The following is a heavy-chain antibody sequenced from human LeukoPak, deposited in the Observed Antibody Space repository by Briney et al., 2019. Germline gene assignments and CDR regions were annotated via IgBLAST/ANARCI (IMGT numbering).Heavy chain of an antibody. Sequence: GGSLRLSCAASGFTFSSYAMHWVRQAPGKGLEWVAVISYDGSNKYYADSVKGRFTISRDNSKNTLYLQMNSLRAEDTAVYYCARDSRQWLVRGEFDYWGQGTLVTVSS. CDR1: GFTFSSYA. CDR2: ISYDGSNK. CDR3: ARDSRQWLVRGEFDY. D-gene: IGHD6-19*01. V-gene: IGHV3-30*04. J-gene: IGHJ4*02.